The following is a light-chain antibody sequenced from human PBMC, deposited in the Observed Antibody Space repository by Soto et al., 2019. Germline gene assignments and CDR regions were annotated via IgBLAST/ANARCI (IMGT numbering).Light chain of an antibody. CDR2: EDN. J-gene: IGLJ2*01. V-gene: IGLV6-57*02. Sequence: QSVSESPGKTVTISCTGSSGNVASKYVQWYQQRPGSAPTIVIYEDNRRPSGVPDRFSASIDSSSNSASLTISVLKTEDEADYYCQSYDSSNHVVFGGGTKLTVL. CDR3: QSYDSSNHVV. CDR1: SGNVASKY.